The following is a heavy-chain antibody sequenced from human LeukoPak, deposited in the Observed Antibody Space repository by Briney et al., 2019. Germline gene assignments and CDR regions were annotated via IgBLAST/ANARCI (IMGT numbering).Heavy chain of an antibody. D-gene: IGHD3-10*01. CDR1: GGSISSGGYS. Sequence: SETLSLTCAVSGGSISSGGYSWSWIRQPPGKGLEWIGYIYHSGSTYYNPSLKSRVTISVDRSKNQFSLKLSSVTAADTAVYYCARVSFRGSGSHYWFDPWGQGTLVTVSS. J-gene: IGHJ5*02. V-gene: IGHV4-30-2*01. CDR2: IYHSGST. CDR3: ARVSFRGSGSHYWFDP.